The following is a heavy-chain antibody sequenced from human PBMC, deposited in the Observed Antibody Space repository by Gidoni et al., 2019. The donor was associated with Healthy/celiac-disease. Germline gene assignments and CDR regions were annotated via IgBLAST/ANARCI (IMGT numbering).Heavy chain of an antibody. CDR2: TYYRSKWYN. CDR1: GDSVSSNSAA. Sequence: QVQLPQSGPGLVKPSQTLSLTCALSGDSVSSNSAAWNWLRQSPSRGLEWLGRTYYRSKWYNDYAVSVKSRITINPDTSKNQFSLQLNSVTPEDTAVYYCARARRRVTTVTGVGPGWFDPWGQGTLVTVSS. D-gene: IGHD4-17*01. CDR3: ARARRRVTTVTGVGPGWFDP. J-gene: IGHJ5*02. V-gene: IGHV6-1*01.